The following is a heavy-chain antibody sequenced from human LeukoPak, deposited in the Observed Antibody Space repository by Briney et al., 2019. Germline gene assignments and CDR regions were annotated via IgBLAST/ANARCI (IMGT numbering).Heavy chain of an antibody. V-gene: IGHV4-4*07. CDR3: APRGVYSGSYRDY. Sequence: SETLSLTCTVSGGSICSYYPGGSSQRAGKGLEWIGRIYTSGSTNYNPSLKSRVTMSVDTSKNQFSLKLSSVTAADTAVYYCAPRGVYSGSYRDYWGQGTLVTVSS. CDR2: IYTSGST. J-gene: IGHJ4*02. CDR1: GGSICSYY. D-gene: IGHD1-26*01.